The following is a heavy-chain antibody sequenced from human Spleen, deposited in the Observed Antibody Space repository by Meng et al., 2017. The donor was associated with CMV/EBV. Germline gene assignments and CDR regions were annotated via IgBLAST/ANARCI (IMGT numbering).Heavy chain of an antibody. J-gene: IGHJ4*02. CDR1: GGSFSGYY. D-gene: IGHD6-19*01. CDR3: ARVYSSGWYEGGDYYFDY. V-gene: IGHV4-34*01. Sequence: GSLRLSCAVYGGSFSGYYWSWIRQPPGKGLEWIGEINHSGSTNYNPSLKSRVTISVDTSKNQFSLKLSSVTAADTAVYYCARVYSSGWYEGGDYYFDYWGQGTLVTVSS. CDR2: INHSGST.